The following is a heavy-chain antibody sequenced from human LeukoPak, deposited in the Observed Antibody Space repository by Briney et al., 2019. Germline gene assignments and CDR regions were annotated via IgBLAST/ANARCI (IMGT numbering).Heavy chain of an antibody. D-gene: IGHD1-26*01. Sequence: PGGSLRLSCAASGFTFSSYGMHWVRQAPGKGLEWVAFIRYDGSNKYYADSLKGRFTISRDNAKNSLYLQMNSLRAEDTAVYYCARDGVAELMSALDYWGQGILVTVSS. V-gene: IGHV3-30*02. CDR3: ARDGVAELMSALDY. CDR1: GFTFSSYG. CDR2: IRYDGSNK. J-gene: IGHJ4*02.